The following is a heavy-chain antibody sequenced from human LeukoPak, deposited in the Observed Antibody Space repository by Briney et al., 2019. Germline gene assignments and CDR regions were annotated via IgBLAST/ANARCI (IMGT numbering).Heavy chain of an antibody. CDR1: GYTFTSYG. Sequence: ASVKVSCKASGYTFTSYGISWVRQAPGQGLEWMGWISAYNGNTNYAQKLQGRVTMTTDTSTSTAYMELRSLRSDDTAVYYCATIPVAGSYYYGMNVWGQGTTVTVSS. D-gene: IGHD6-19*01. CDR2: ISAYNGNT. J-gene: IGHJ6*02. CDR3: ATIPVAGSYYYGMNV. V-gene: IGHV1-18*01.